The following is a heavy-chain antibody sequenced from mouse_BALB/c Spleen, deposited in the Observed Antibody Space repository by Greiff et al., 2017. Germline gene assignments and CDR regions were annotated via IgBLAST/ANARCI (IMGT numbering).Heavy chain of an antibody. V-gene: IGHV14-3*02. CDR1: GFNFKDSY. CDR2: IDPANGNT. Sequence: EVQLQESGAELVKPGASVKLSCTASGFNFKDSYMHWVKQRPEQGLEWIGRIDPANGNTKYDPKFQGKATITADTSSNTAYLQLSSLTSEDTAVYYCARGYYYGYDDYWGQGTTLTVSS. J-gene: IGHJ2*01. CDR3: ARGYYYGYDDY. D-gene: IGHD2-2*01.